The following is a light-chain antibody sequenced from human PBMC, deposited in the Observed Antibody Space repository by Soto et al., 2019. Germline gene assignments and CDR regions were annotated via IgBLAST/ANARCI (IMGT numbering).Light chain of an antibody. V-gene: IGLV4-69*01. CDR2: LNSDGSH. CDR3: QTGGAGIL. CDR1: SGHSSYA. J-gene: IGLJ3*02. Sequence: QSVLTQSPSASASLGASVKLTCTLSSGHSSYAIAWHQQQPEKGPRYLMKLNSDGSHSKGDGIPDRFSGSSSGAQRYLTISRLQSEDETDYHCQTGGAGILFVGGTKLT.